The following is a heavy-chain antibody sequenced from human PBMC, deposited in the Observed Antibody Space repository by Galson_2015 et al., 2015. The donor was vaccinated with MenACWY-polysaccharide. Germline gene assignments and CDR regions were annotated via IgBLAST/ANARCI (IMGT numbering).Heavy chain of an antibody. Sequence: SVKVSCKASGYTFGSRDINWVRQATGQGLEWMGWMNPNSGNTGYAQKFKGRVTMTRNTSITTAYMELSSLRSEDTAVYYCASGPHYYYYYMTSGPKGPRSSSP. CDR3: ASGPHYYYYYMTS. V-gene: IGHV1-8*01. CDR2: MNPNSGNT. J-gene: IGHJ6*03. CDR1: GYTFGSRD.